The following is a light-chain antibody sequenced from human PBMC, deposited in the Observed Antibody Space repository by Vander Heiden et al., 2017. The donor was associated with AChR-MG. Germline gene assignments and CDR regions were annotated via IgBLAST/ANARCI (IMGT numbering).Light chain of an antibody. J-gene: IGKJ1*01. Sequence: EIVLTQSPGTLSLSPGERATLSCRASQSVSSSYLAWYQQKPGQAPRLLIYGASSRATCIPDRFSGSGYGTDFTLTISRREPEDFAVYYCQQYGSSLSWTFGQGTKVEIK. V-gene: IGKV3-20*01. CDR1: QSVSSSY. CDR3: QQYGSSLSWT. CDR2: GAS.